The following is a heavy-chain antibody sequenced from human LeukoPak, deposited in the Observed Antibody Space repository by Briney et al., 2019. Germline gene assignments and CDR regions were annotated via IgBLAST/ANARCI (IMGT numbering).Heavy chain of an antibody. CDR1: GFTFSSYA. Sequence: GGSLRLSCAASGFTFSSYAMHWVRQAPGKGLEWVAVISYDGSNKYYADSVKGRFTISRDNSKNSLYLQMNSLRAEDTAVYYCARVWDCGGDCYPFDYWGQGTLVTVSS. CDR3: ARVWDCGGDCYPFDY. D-gene: IGHD2-21*02. V-gene: IGHV3-30-3*01. J-gene: IGHJ4*02. CDR2: ISYDGSNK.